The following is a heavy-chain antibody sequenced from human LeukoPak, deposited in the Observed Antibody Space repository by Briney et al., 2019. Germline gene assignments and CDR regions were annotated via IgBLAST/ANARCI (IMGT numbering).Heavy chain of an antibody. J-gene: IGHJ4*02. CDR3: VNQISGWVY. CDR1: GFTFSTRP. D-gene: IGHD6-19*01. Sequence: PGGSLRLSCAASGFTFSTRPMHWVRQAPGKGLEYVSGSSGNGGSKYYADSVKGRFTISRDNSKNTVYLQMSSLRPEDTAVYYCVNQISGWVYWGQGTLVTVSS. CDR2: SSGNGGSK. V-gene: IGHV3-64D*06.